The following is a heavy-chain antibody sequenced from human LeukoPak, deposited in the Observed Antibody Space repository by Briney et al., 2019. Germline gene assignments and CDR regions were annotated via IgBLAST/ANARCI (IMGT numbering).Heavy chain of an antibody. CDR2: VYYSGRT. Sequence: SETLSLTCTVSGGSISSSIYYWGWIRQPPGKGLEWIGSVYYSGRTYYNPSLKSRVTISVDTSKNQFSLKLSSVTAADTAVFYCARQPTYYYYYMDVWGKGTTVTV. CDR3: ARQPTYYYYYMDV. V-gene: IGHV4-39*01. J-gene: IGHJ6*03. CDR1: GGSISSSIYY. D-gene: IGHD4-11*01.